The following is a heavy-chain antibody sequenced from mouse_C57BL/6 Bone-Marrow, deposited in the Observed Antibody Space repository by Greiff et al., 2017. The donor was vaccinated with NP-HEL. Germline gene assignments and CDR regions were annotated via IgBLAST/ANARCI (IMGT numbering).Heavy chain of an antibody. V-gene: IGHV5-6*01. Sequence: EVKVVESGGDLVKPGGSLKLSCAASGFTFSSYGMSWVRQTPDKRLEWVATISSGGSYTYYPDSVKGRFTISRDNAKNTLYLQMSSLKSEDTAMYYCARHSDYGYDYYFDYWGQGTTLTVSS. D-gene: IGHD2-2*01. J-gene: IGHJ2*01. CDR2: ISSGGSYT. CDR1: GFTFSSYG. CDR3: ARHSDYGYDYYFDY.